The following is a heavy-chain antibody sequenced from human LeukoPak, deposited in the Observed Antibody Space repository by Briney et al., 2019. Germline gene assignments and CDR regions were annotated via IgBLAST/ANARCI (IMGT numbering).Heavy chain of an antibody. D-gene: IGHD2-2*01. J-gene: IGHJ3*02. V-gene: IGHV4-39*01. Sequence: MSSETLSLTCNVSGGSISSSSYYWGWIRQPPGKGLEWIGSIYYSGSTYYNPSLKSRVTISVDTSKDQFSLKLTSVTAADTAVYYCATPVLPGVLDAFDIWGQGTMVTVSS. CDR3: ATPVLPGVLDAFDI. CDR1: GGSISSSSYY. CDR2: IYYSGST.